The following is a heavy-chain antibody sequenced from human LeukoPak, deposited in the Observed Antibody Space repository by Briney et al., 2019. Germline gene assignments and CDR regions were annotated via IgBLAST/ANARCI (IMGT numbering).Heavy chain of an antibody. CDR1: GGPTNSNSHH. J-gene: IGHJ4*02. CDR2: IYYSGTT. Sequence: PSETLSLTCSVSGGPTNSNSHHWDWIRQAPGKGLEWIGNIYYSGTTSYNPSLKSRVTISVDTSKNQFSLRLSSVTAADTAVYYCARRGDILTDYAFDYWGQGTLVTVSS. V-gene: IGHV4-39*01. CDR3: ARRGDILTDYAFDY. D-gene: IGHD3-9*01.